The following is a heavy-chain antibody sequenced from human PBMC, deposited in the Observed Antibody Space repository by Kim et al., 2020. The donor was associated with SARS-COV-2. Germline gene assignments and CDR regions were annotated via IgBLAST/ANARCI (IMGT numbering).Heavy chain of an antibody. Sequence: SETLSLTCTVSGGSISSSSYYWGWIRQPPGKGLEWIGSIYYSGSTYYNPSLKSRVTISVDTSKNQFSLKLSSVTAADTAVYYCAGPTEESDWGQGNLVTVSS. V-gene: IGHV4-39*01. CDR3: AGPTEESD. D-gene: IGHD2-21*02. CDR1: GGSISSSSYY. J-gene: IGHJ4*02. CDR2: IYYSGST.